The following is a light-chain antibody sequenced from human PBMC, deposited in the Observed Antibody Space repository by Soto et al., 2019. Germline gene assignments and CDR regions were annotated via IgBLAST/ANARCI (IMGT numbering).Light chain of an antibody. Sequence: SYELTQPPSVSVAPGQTATITCGGNNIGTKSVHWDQQKPGQAPVLVVFHDRDRPSGIPDRFSGSHSGNTATLNISRVEAGDEADYYCQVWDDNSDNTGVFGVGTKLTVL. CDR2: HDR. CDR3: QVWDDNSDNTGV. V-gene: IGLV3-21*02. J-gene: IGLJ3*02. CDR1: NIGTKS.